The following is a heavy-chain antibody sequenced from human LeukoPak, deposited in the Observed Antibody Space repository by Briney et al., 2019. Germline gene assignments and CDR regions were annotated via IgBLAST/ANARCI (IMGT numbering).Heavy chain of an antibody. Sequence: PSETLSLTCAVLGESFNDYYWNWIRQSPGKGLEWIGEINHRGSTNVNPSLESRVTISADTSKNEFSLKLTSVTAADTAVYFCARGAISSSWLLRPLKYFDHWGQGTLVTVSS. CDR1: GESFNDYY. CDR2: INHRGST. CDR3: ARGAISSSWLLRPLKYFDH. J-gene: IGHJ4*02. V-gene: IGHV4-34*01. D-gene: IGHD6-13*01.